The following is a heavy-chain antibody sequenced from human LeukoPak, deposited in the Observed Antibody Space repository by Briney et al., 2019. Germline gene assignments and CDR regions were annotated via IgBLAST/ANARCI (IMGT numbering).Heavy chain of an antibody. CDR1: GFTFDDYG. J-gene: IGHJ4*02. CDR2: INWNGGST. D-gene: IGHD6-19*01. Sequence: GGSLRLPCAVSGFTFDDYGMSWVRQAPGKGLEWVSGINWNGGSTGYVDSVKGRFTISRDNAKNSLHLQMNSLRAEDTALYYCARDIGSGWYFYYWGQGTLVTVSS. CDR3: ARDIGSGWYFYY. V-gene: IGHV3-20*04.